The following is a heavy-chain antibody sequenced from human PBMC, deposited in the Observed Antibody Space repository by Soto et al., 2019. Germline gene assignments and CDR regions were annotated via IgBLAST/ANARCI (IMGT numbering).Heavy chain of an antibody. D-gene: IGHD4-17*01. Sequence: GGSLRLSCAASGFTFSNAWMNWVRQAPGKGLEWVGRIKSKTDGGTTDYAAPVKGRFTISRDDSKNTLYLQMNSLKTEDTAVYYCTTDIQEEKATVTDYWGQGTLVTVSS. CDR1: GFTFSNAW. J-gene: IGHJ4*02. V-gene: IGHV3-15*07. CDR2: IKSKTDGGTT. CDR3: TTDIQEEKATVTDY.